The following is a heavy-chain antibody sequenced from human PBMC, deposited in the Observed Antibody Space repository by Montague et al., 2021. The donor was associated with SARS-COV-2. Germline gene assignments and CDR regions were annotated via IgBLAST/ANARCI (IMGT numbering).Heavy chain of an antibody. J-gene: IGHJ4*02. V-gene: IGHV4-39*01. D-gene: IGHD3-10*01. CDR2: IYYGGST. Sequence: SETLSLTCTVSGGSISSSSYYWGWIRQPPGKGLEWIGSIYYGGSTYYNPSLKSRVTISVDTSKSQFSLKLSSVTAADTAVYYCARREDYYGSGSYPNWGQGTLVTVSS. CDR1: GGSISSSSYY. CDR3: ARREDYYGSGSYPN.